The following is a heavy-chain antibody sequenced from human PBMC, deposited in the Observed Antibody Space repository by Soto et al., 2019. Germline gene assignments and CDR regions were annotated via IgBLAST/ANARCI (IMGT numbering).Heavy chain of an antibody. J-gene: IGHJ4*02. V-gene: IGHV2-70*01. CDR1: GFSLSTLGTC. Sequence: GPTLVNPTQTLTLTCTFSGFSLSTLGTCVTWIRQPPGKALEWLALINWDNNKYYSTSLKTRLTISRDASKNQVVLTMTNVDPVDTATYYCARIPHYSDSYYMDYWGQGTLVTVSS. CDR2: INWDNNK. CDR3: ARIPHYSDSYYMDY. D-gene: IGHD2-21*01.